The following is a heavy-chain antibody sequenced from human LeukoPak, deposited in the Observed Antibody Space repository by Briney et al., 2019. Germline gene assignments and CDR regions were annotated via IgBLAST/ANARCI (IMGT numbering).Heavy chain of an antibody. CDR2: INPNSGGT. D-gene: IGHD3-10*01. CDR3: AREQYGSGSAPYYCGMDV. Sequence: GASVNVSCKASGYTFTRYYMHWVRQAPGQGLEWMGWINPNSGGTNYAQKFQGRVTMTRDTSISTAYMELSRLRSNDTAVYYGAREQYGSGSAPYYCGMDVWGQGTTVTVSS. V-gene: IGHV1-2*02. CDR1: GYTFTRYY. J-gene: IGHJ6*02.